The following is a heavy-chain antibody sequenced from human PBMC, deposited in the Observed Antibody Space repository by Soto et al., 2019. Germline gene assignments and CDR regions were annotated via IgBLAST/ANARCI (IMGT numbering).Heavy chain of an antibody. CDR3: ARDSQYSTDRQRFDS. Sequence: QVQLVQSGVEVKKPGASVKVSCKASGYTFTNYAISWVRQAPGRGLEWMGWVNTYNGNPNYAQIFQGTVTMTTDTSTGTAYMELRSLKSDDSAVYYCARDSQYSTDRQRFDSWGQGTLVTVSS. CDR1: GYTFTNYA. CDR2: VNTYNGNP. V-gene: IGHV1-18*01. J-gene: IGHJ4*02. D-gene: IGHD6-6*01.